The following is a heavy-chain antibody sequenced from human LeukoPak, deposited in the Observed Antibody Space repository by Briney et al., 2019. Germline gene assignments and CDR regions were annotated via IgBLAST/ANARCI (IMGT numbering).Heavy chain of an antibody. Sequence: GGSLRLSCAAFGFGFSNYWMSWVRQAPGKGLEWVAYIKVDGTDKYYLDSVEGRFTISRDNAKNSLYLQMNRLRAEDTAVYYCTTIGGLGTDDYWGQGTLVTVSS. D-gene: IGHD7-27*01. V-gene: IGHV3-7*01. CDR2: IKVDGTDK. CDR1: GFGFSNYW. J-gene: IGHJ4*02. CDR3: TTIGGLGTDDY.